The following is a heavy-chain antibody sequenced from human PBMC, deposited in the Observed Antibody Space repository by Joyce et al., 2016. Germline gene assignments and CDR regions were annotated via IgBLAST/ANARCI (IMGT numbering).Heavy chain of an antibody. CDR1: GFIFSDYS. CDR2: ISATSDVI. D-gene: IGHD6-19*01. Sequence: EVQLVESGGGLAQPGASLRLSCAASGFIFSDYSLTWFPQTPGQGLEWLAFISATSDVIYYPDSGRGRFTISIDNVKNSLYLEMDSLRSEDSGLYYGAKSYGSPWFHYWGQGTLVTVSS. CDR3: AKSYGSPWFHY. J-gene: IGHJ4*02. V-gene: IGHV3-48*01.